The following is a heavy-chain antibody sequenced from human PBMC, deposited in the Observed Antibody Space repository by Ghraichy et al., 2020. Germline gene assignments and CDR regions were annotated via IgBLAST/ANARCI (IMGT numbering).Heavy chain of an antibody. CDR3: ARQGLGHDAFDI. CDR1: GFTFSSYD. Sequence: GGSLRLSCAASGFTFSSYDMHWVRQATGKGLEWVSAIGTAGDTYYPGSVKGRFTISRENAKNSLYLQMNSLRAGDTAVYYCARQGLGHDAFDIWGQGTMVTVSS. CDR2: IGTAGDT. V-gene: IGHV3-13*01. J-gene: IGHJ3*02. D-gene: IGHD7-27*01.